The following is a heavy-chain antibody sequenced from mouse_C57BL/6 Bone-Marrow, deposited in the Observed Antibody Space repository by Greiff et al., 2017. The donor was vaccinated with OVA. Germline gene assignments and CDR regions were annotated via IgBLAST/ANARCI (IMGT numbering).Heavy chain of an antibody. V-gene: IGHV14-3*01. CDR2: IDPANGNT. CDR1: GFNIKNTY. D-gene: IGHD1-1*01. CDR3: ALITTVVATNYFDY. Sequence: EVKLLESVAELVRPGASVKLSCTASGFNIKNTYMHWVKQRPEQGLEWIGRIDPANGNTKYAPKFQGKATITADTSSNTAYLQLGSLTSEDTAIYYCALITTVVATNYFDYWGQGTTLTVSS. J-gene: IGHJ2*01.